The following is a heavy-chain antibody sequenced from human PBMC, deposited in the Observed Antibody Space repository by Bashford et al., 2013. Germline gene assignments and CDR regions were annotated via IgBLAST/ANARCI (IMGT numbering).Heavy chain of an antibody. J-gene: IGHJ6*02. V-gene: IGHV1-3*01. Sequence: ASVKVSCKASGYTFTSYYMHWVRQAPGQRLEWMGWINAGNGNTKYSQKFQGRVTITRDTSASTAYMELSSLRSEDTAVYYCARDQWLRLVDYGMDVWGQGDHGHRLL. CDR2: INAGNGNT. D-gene: IGHD5-12*01. CDR3: ARDQWLRLVDYGMDV. CDR1: GYTFTSYY.